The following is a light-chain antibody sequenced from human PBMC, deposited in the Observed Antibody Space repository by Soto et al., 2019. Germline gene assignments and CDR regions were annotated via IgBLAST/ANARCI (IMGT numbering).Light chain of an antibody. CDR1: QTVRNNY. Sequence: EFWFPTSPGPLSFAPVESSHPSFLSSQTVRNNYLSGYQQKPGQDNRLLIYDAYSRATGIPDRFIGGGSGTDFTLTIRRMEPEEFAVYYCKKFSSYQLNVGGGNPVDIK. CDR3: KKFSSYQLN. CDR2: DAY. V-gene: IGKV3-20*01. J-gene: IGKJ4*01.